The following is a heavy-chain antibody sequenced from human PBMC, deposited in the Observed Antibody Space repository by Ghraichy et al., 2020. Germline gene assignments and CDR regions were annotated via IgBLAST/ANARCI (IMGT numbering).Heavy chain of an antibody. D-gene: IGHD6-19*01. CDR2: ISYDGQSK. Sequence: GESLNISCAASGITFTNSAVHWVRQSPGKGLEWVGVISYDGQSKHYADSVKGRFTISRDNPRNTLHLQMNSLRPEDTAFYYCAKGGHSSGWFWGQGTPVTVSS. CDR3: AKGGHSSGWF. J-gene: IGHJ4*02. CDR1: GITFTNSA. V-gene: IGHV3-30*04.